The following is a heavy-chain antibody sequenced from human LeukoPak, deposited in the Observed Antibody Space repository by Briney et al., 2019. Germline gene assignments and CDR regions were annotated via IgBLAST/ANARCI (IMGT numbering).Heavy chain of an antibody. V-gene: IGHV4-59*08. J-gene: IGHJ2*01. CDR1: GGSISSYY. D-gene: IGHD1-1*01. CDR3: ARQMQLERRRGFYWYFDL. CDR2: IYYSWST. Sequence: SETLSLTCTVSGGSISSYYWSWIRQPPGKGLEWIMYIYYSWSTNYNPSLKSRVTISVDTSKNQFSLKLSSVTAADTAVYYCARQMQLERRRGFYWYFDLWGRGTLVTVSS.